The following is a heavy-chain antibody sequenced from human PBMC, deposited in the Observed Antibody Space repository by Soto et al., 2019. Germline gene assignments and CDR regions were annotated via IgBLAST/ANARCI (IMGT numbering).Heavy chain of an antibody. J-gene: IGHJ4*02. D-gene: IGHD2-15*01. Sequence: QVQLVESGGGSAKPGGSLRLSCVASGFTFSDYSMSWIRQAAGKGLEWLSYISSRNTIYYAESVKGRFTISRDNAKNSMYLQMNSLTAEDTAVYYCARDYLATYQRYCSGGTCPIDYWGQGTLVTVSS. CDR1: GFTFSDYS. V-gene: IGHV3-11*01. CDR3: ARDYLATYQRYCSGGTCPIDY. CDR2: ISSRNTI.